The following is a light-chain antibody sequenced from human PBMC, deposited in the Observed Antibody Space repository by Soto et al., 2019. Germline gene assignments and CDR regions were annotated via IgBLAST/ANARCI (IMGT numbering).Light chain of an antibody. CDR3: CAYAGSSTFVV. Sequence: QSALTQPASVSGSPGQSITISCTGTSTDVGSYNLVSWYQQHPGKAPKLVIYEASKRPTGVSIRFSGSKSGNTASLTITGVQAEYEADYYCCAYAGSSTFVVFGGGTKLTVL. J-gene: IGLJ2*01. CDR1: STDVGSYNL. V-gene: IGLV2-23*02. CDR2: EAS.